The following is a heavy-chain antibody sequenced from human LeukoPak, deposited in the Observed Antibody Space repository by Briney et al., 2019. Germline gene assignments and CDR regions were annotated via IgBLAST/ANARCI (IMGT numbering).Heavy chain of an antibody. Sequence: SETLSLTCTVSGGSISSSSYYWGWIRQPPGKGLEWIGSIYYSGSTYYNPSLKSRVTISVDTSKNQFALKLSSVTAADTAVYCCASGTHYYDSSGLLNWFDPWGQGTLVTVSS. D-gene: IGHD3-22*01. CDR2: IYYSGST. J-gene: IGHJ5*02. V-gene: IGHV4-39*01. CDR1: GGSISSSSYY. CDR3: ASGTHYYDSSGLLNWFDP.